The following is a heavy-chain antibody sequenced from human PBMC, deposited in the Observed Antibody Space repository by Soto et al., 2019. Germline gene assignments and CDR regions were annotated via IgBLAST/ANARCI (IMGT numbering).Heavy chain of an antibody. V-gene: IGHV1-3*01. Sequence: QVQLVQSGAEVKKPGASVKVSCKASGYTFTSYAMHWVRQAPGQRLEWMGWINAGNGNTKYSQKFQSRVTITRDTSASTAYMELSSLRSEDTAVYYCARQFDWTEYYYYYMDVWGKGTTVTVSS. D-gene: IGHD3-9*01. J-gene: IGHJ6*03. CDR2: INAGNGNT. CDR1: GYTFTSYA. CDR3: ARQFDWTEYYYYYMDV.